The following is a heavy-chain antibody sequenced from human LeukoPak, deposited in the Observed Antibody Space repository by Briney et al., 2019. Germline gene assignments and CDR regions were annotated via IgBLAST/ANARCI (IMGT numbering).Heavy chain of an antibody. J-gene: IGHJ4*02. D-gene: IGHD3-9*01. CDR1: GFTFSSYG. CDR2: ISGRGGST. V-gene: IGHV3-23*01. Sequence: PGGSLRLSCAASGFTFSSYGMSWVRQAPGKGLEWVSAISGRGGSTYYADSVKGRFTISRDNSKNTLYLQMNSLRAEDTAVYYCAKSRRYFDWSGDYWGQGTLVTVSS. CDR3: AKSRRYFDWSGDY.